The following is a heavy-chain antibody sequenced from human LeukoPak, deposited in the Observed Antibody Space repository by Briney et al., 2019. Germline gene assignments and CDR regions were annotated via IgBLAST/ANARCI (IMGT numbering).Heavy chain of an antibody. Sequence: ASVKVSCKASGYSFTLYYIHWVRQAPGQGLEWMGWIDPASGDTSYSQNFQGRVTMTRDSSIDTAYMELTTLTSGDTAVYYCARIRGFSGSYYRFDYWGQGTLVTVSS. CDR2: IDPASGDT. CDR3: ARIRGFSGSYYRFDY. V-gene: IGHV1-2*02. CDR1: GYSFTLYY. J-gene: IGHJ4*02. D-gene: IGHD1-26*01.